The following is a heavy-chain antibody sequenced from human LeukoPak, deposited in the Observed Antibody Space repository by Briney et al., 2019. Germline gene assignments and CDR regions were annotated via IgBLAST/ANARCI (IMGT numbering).Heavy chain of an antibody. D-gene: IGHD4-11*01. Sequence: ASVKVSCKASGGTFSSYAISWVRQAPGQGLEWMGRIIPILGIANYAQKFQGRVTITADKSTSTAYMELSSLRSEDTAVYYCASTPLGDYSSRVVDNIDYWGQGTLVTVSS. V-gene: IGHV1-69*04. CDR2: IIPILGIA. J-gene: IGHJ4*02. CDR3: ASTPLGDYSSRVVDNIDY. CDR1: GGTFSSYA.